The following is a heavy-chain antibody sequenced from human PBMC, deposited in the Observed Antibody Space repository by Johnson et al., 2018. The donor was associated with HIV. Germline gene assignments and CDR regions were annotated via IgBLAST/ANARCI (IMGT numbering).Heavy chain of an antibody. Sequence: VQLVESGGGLVKPGGSLRLSCAASGFAVSGYYMSWVRQAPGKGLEWVSVLFSGDTTYYADSVNGRFTISSDNAKNSLYLQMNSLRAEDTTVYYCARPGVKDFWGGQDAFDVWGQGTMVTVSS. CDR2: LFSGDTT. D-gene: IGHD3-3*01. CDR3: ARPGVKDFWGGQDAFDV. J-gene: IGHJ3*01. V-gene: IGHV3-66*04. CDR1: GFAVSGYY.